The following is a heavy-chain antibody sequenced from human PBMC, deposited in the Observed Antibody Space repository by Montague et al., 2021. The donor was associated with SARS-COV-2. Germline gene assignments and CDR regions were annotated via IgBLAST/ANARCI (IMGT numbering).Heavy chain of an antibody. CDR1: GFTFSAYA. Sequence: YLRLSCAASGFTFSAYAMHWVRQAPGKGLEWLAVIWYDGSSKYNADSVKGRFTISRDNSKNTLYLQMNSLRAEDTALYYCVKDSTVHCSGTDCLEYWGQGTLVTVSS. CDR2: IWYDGSSK. V-gene: IGHV3-33*06. J-gene: IGHJ4*02. D-gene: IGHD2-15*01. CDR3: VKDSTVHCSGTDCLEY.